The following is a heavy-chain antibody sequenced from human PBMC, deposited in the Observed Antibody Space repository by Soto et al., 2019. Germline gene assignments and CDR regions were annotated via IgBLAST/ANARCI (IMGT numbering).Heavy chain of an antibody. J-gene: IGHJ4*02. CDR2: IYHSGST. CDR1: GGSISSGGYS. D-gene: IGHD3-3*01. V-gene: IGHV4-30-2*01. Sequence: QLQLQESGSGLVKPSQTLSLTCAVSGGSISSGGYSWSWIRQPPGKGLEWIGYIYHSGSTYYNPSLKSRVTISVDRSKNQFSLKLSSVTAADTAVYYCARVSIRDTIFGVVKLSYFDYWGQGTLVTVSS. CDR3: ARVSIRDTIFGVVKLSYFDY.